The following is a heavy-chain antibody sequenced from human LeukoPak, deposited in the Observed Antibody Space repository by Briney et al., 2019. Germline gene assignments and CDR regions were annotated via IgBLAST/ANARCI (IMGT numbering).Heavy chain of an antibody. CDR3: ARRSIAAAGNGFDP. Sequence: SETLSLTCTVSGGSISSSSYYWGWIRQPPGKGLEWIGSIYYSGSTYYNPSFKSRVTISVDTSKNQFSLKLSSVTAADTAVYYCARRSIAAAGNGFDPWGQGTLVTVSS. CDR1: GGSISSSSYY. J-gene: IGHJ5*02. D-gene: IGHD6-13*01. V-gene: IGHV4-39*01. CDR2: IYYSGST.